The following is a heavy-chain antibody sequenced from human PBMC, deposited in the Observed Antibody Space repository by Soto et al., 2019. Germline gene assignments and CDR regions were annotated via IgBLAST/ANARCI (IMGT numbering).Heavy chain of an antibody. V-gene: IGHV1-18*01. CDR2: ISANNGNT. J-gene: IGHJ3*02. CDR3: ARLVVMERGYDAFDI. Sequence: QVQLVQSGAEVKKPGASVKVSCKASGYTFTSYGISWVRQAPGQGLAWMGWISANNGNTNYAQKLQGRVTMTTDTATSTAYMELRSVRSDDTAVYYCARLVVMERGYDAFDIWGQGTMVTVSS. CDR1: GYTFTSYG. D-gene: IGHD2-8*01.